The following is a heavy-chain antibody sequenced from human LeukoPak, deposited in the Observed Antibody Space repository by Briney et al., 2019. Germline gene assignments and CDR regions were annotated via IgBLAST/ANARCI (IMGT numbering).Heavy chain of an antibody. CDR2: IWYDGSNK. D-gene: IGHD4-17*01. J-gene: IGHJ4*02. Sequence: QAGGSLRLSCAASGFTFSSYGMHWVRQAPGKGLEWVAVIWYDGSNKYYADSVKGRFTISRDNAKNSLYLQMNSLRAEDTALYYCAKEGHDFGFDYWGQGTLVTVSS. CDR1: GFTFSSYG. V-gene: IGHV3-33*03. CDR3: AKEGHDFGFDY.